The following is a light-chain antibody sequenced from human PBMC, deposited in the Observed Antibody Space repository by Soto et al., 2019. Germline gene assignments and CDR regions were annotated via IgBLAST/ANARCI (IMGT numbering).Light chain of an antibody. CDR1: QGIAND. CDR3: LQHNSYPLT. CDR2: AAS. J-gene: IGKJ4*01. Sequence: DIQMTQSPSSLSASVGDRVTFTCRASQGIANDLAWYQQKPTKAPKRLIYAASSLQSGVPSRFRGSGAGTEFTLTISSLQPEEFGTYYCLQHNSYPLTFGGGTTVEI. V-gene: IGKV1-17*01.